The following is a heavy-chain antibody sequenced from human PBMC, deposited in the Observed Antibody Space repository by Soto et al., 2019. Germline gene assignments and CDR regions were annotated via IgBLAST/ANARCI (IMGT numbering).Heavy chain of an antibody. J-gene: IGHJ4*02. CDR1: GFTFSTCW. V-gene: IGHV3-7*01. CDR2: INQDGSER. CDR3: VKDNRGSY. Sequence: EVQLVESGGGLVQPGGSLRLSCAASGFTFSTCWMMWVRQAPGKGLEWVANINQDGSERYYVDSVKGRFTISRDNAKNSLYLQMNSVRAEDTAVYYCVKDNRGSYWGQGTLVTVSS. D-gene: IGHD3-10*01.